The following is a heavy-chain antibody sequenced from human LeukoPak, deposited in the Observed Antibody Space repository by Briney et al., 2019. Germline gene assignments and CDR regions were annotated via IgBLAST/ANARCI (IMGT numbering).Heavy chain of an antibody. V-gene: IGHV1-2*02. J-gene: IGHJ4*02. CDR3: ARVSGGVATKAYLDY. Sequence: ASVKVSCKASGYTFTGYYLHWVRQAPGQGLEWMGWINPYSGGTKYAQKFQGRVTMTRVTSISTAYMELGRLISDDTAVYYCARVSGGVATKAYLDYWGQGTLVTVSS. D-gene: IGHD5-12*01. CDR1: GYTFTGYY. CDR2: INPYSGGT.